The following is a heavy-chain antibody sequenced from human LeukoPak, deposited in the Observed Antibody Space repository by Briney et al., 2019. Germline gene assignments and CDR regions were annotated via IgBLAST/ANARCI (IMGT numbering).Heavy chain of an antibody. D-gene: IGHD6-13*01. Sequence: GGSLRLSCAASGFTFSTYGMHWVRQAPGKGLEWVAVISYDGSNKYYADSVKGRFTISRDNSKNTLYLQMNSLKAGDTAVYYCAKRLLAIGAGGPWFDPWGQGTLVTVSS. CDR1: GFTFSTYG. V-gene: IGHV3-30*18. CDR2: ISYDGSNK. J-gene: IGHJ5*02. CDR3: AKRLLAIGAGGPWFDP.